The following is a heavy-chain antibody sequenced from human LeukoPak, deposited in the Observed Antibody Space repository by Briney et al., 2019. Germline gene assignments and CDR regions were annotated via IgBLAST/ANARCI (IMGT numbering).Heavy chain of an antibody. J-gene: IGHJ6*02. D-gene: IGHD6-13*01. V-gene: IGHV5-51*01. CDR2: IFPGDSGSDI. CDR3: ALHYAAVGNYYYGMDV. Sequence: GESLKISCQASEYTFTSYYIGWVRQMPGKGLEWMGIIFPGDSGSDIRYSPSFQGQVTISADTSIRTAYLQWNSLKASDTAMYYCALHYAAVGNYYYGMDVWGQGTTVTVSS. CDR1: EYTFTSYY.